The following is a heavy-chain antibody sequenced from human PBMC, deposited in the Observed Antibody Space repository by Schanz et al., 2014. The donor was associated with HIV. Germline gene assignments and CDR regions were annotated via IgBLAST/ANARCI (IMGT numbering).Heavy chain of an antibody. Sequence: EVHLVESGGGLIKPGRSLRLSCSASGFTFGEYAMSWFRQAPGKGLEWVSSIGSGGGYKYYADSVNGRFTISRDNAKNSLHLQMSRLGAEDTAVYYCARDLHDYGDARTDYWGQGILVTVSS. CDR3: ARDLHDYGDARTDY. CDR2: IGSGGGYK. D-gene: IGHD4-17*01. J-gene: IGHJ4*02. V-gene: IGHV3-21*06. CDR1: GFTFGEYA.